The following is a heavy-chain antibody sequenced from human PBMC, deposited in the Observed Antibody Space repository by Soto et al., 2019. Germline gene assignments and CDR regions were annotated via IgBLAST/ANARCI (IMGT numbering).Heavy chain of an antibody. CDR1: GFTFNNYG. CDR2: ISNDGNNE. CDR3: AKDIHSGINHQGADH. V-gene: IGHV3-30*18. J-gene: IGHJ1*01. Sequence: PGGSLRLSCAASGFTFNNYGMHWVRQAPGKGLEWMAVISNDGNNEFYIDSVKGLFTISRDNSKNTLYLQMSSLRPEDTAVYYCAKDIHSGINHQGADHWGQGTVVTVSS. D-gene: IGHD6-13*01.